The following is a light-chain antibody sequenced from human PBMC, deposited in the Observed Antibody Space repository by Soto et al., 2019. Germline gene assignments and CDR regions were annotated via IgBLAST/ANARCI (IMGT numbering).Light chain of an antibody. Sequence: EIVLTQSPGTLSLSPGERATLSCRASQSVSSSYLAWYQQKPCQAPRLLIYGASSRATGIPDRFSGSGSGTDFTLTISRLEPEDFAVYYCQQYGSSRFGGGTKVEIK. CDR1: QSVSSSY. CDR3: QQYGSSR. CDR2: GAS. V-gene: IGKV3-20*01. J-gene: IGKJ4*01.